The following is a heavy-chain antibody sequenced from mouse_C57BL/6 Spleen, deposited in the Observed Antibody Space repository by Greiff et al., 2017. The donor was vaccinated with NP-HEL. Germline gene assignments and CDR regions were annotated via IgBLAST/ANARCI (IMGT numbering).Heavy chain of an antibody. CDR3: ARGGGGNSFAY. CDR2: IDPSDSYT. CDR1: GYTFTSYW. V-gene: IGHV1-50*01. J-gene: IGHJ3*01. D-gene: IGHD2-1*01. Sequence: QVQLKQPGAELVKPGASVKLSCKASGYTFTSYWMQWVKQRPGQGLEWIGEIDPSDSYTNYNQKFKGKATLTVDTSSSTAYMQLSSLTSEDSAVYYCARGGGGNSFAYWGQGTLVTVSA.